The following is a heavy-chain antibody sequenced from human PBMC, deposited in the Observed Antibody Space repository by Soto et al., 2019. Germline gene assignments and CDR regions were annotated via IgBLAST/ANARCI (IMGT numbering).Heavy chain of an antibody. J-gene: IGHJ6*01. V-gene: IGHV1-3*01. D-gene: IGHD5-18*01. CDR3: ARDGSDTAMVKLFLQYYYYGMDV. Sequence: GSVKVSCKACGYTFTSYAMHLVRQAPGQRLEWMGRINAGNGNTKYSQKFQGRVTITRDTSASTAYMELSSLRSEETAVYYCARDGSDTAMVKLFLQYYYYGMDVWGQGTTVTVSS. CDR2: INAGNGNT. CDR1: GYTFTSYA.